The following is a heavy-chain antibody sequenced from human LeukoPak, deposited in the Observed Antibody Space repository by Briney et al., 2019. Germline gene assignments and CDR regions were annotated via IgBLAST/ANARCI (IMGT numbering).Heavy chain of an antibody. J-gene: IGHJ4*02. CDR3: AKDVRFLGH. D-gene: IGHD3-3*01. Sequence: GGSLRLSCAGSGFSFSSYWMSWVRQAPGKGLEWVANIKQDGSEKYYVDSVKGRFTISRDNAKNSLYLQMNSLRAEDTAVDYCAKDVRFLGHWGQGTLVTVSS. CDR1: GFSFSSYW. V-gene: IGHV3-7*01. CDR2: IKQDGSEK.